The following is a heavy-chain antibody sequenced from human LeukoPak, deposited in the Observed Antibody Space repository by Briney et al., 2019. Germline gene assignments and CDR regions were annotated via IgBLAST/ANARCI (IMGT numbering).Heavy chain of an antibody. CDR1: GGSISSGSNY. Sequence: PSETLSLTCTVSGGSISSGSNYWSWIRQPPGKGLEWIGYIYHSGSTYYNPSLKSRVTISVDRSKNQSSLKLSSVTAADTAVYYCAREKDREGFDYWGQGTLVTVSS. V-gene: IGHV4-30-2*01. CDR2: IYHSGST. J-gene: IGHJ4*02. CDR3: AREKDREGFDY. D-gene: IGHD2-15*01.